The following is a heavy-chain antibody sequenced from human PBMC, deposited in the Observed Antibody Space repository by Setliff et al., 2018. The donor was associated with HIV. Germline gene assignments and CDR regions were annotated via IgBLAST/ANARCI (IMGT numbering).Heavy chain of an antibody. D-gene: IGHD3-16*02. Sequence: SETLSLTCAVYGGSFNGYYWSWIRQPPGKALEWIGYIYYSGSVYYSPSLKSRLTISVDTSKNQFSVKLNSVTAADTAVYYCARGRDYVWGSYRPRRYYYYNMDVWGKGTTVTVSS. J-gene: IGHJ6*03. CDR3: ARGRDYVWGSYRPRRYYYYNMDV. CDR1: GGSFNGYY. CDR2: IYYSGSV. V-gene: IGHV4-34*09.